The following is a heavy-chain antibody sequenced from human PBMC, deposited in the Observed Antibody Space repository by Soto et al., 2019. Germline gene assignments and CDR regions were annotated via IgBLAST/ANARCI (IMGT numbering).Heavy chain of an antibody. CDR3: VMVDNYVTPTPQDV. D-gene: IGHD3-16*01. V-gene: IGHV1-18*01. Sequence: QVQLVQSGDEVKKPGASVKVSCKASGYIFVNYGIAWVRQAPGQGLEWMGWISPYTGNTHSATKVQGRLTMTTDTSMSTDYMDLGRLTSDYTAVYYCVMVDNYVTPTPQDVWGQGTTVTVSS. CDR1: GYIFVNYG. J-gene: IGHJ6*02. CDR2: ISPYTGNT.